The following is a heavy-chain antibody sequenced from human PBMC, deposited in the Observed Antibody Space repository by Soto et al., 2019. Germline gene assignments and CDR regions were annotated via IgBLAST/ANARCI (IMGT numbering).Heavy chain of an antibody. CDR3: RTQWLD. CDR2: IKKKSDGGTA. Sequence: GRSLRLSCAFSVFTFSGASMSWVRQAPGKGLEWLGLIKKKSDGGTADYAAPVKGRFTISRDDSKTTLYRQMNSLKTEDTAVYYCRTQWLDWGQGTLVTVSS. V-gene: IGHV3-15*01. CDR1: VFTFSGAS. J-gene: IGHJ4*02. D-gene: IGHD6-19*01.